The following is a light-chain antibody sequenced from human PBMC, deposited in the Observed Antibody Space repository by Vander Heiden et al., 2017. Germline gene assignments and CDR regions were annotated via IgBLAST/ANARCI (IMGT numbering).Light chain of an antibody. V-gene: IGLV1-40*01. CDR3: QSFDISLSVI. Sequence: QSVLTQPPSVSGAPGQRVTISCTGSNSHIGTGYDVHWYQEFPGRAPKLLIYGNTNRPSGVSDRFSGFKSGTSASLAISGLQAADAADYYCQSFDISLSVIFGGGTRLTVL. J-gene: IGLJ2*01. CDR2: GNT. CDR1: NSHIGTGYD.